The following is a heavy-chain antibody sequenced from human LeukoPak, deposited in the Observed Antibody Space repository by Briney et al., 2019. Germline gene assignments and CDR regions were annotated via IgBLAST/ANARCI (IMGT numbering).Heavy chain of an antibody. Sequence: SETLSLTCTVSGGSISSYYWSWIRQPAGKGLELIGRIYTSGSTNYNPSLKSRVTMSVDTSKNQFSLKLSSVTAADTAVYYCAATGNYDSSGEYFQHWGQGTLVTVSS. CDR2: IYTSGST. D-gene: IGHD3-22*01. CDR3: AATGNYDSSGEYFQH. CDR1: GGSISSYY. V-gene: IGHV4-4*07. J-gene: IGHJ1*01.